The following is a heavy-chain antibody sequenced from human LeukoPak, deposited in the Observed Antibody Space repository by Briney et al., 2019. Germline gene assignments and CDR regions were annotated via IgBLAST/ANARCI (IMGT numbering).Heavy chain of an antibody. CDR2: VDHTGST. Sequence: SETLSLTCTVSDDSITLYYWTWIRQPPGKGLEWIGYVDHTGSTNFNPSLNGRVTISRDTSKNHFSLGLRSVTAADTAVYFCARGRVSSSTYYSTYYYYFYMDVWGKGTTVTVSS. CDR3: ARGRVSSSTYYSTYYYYFYMDV. D-gene: IGHD3-22*01. CDR1: DDSITLYY. J-gene: IGHJ6*03. V-gene: IGHV4-59*01.